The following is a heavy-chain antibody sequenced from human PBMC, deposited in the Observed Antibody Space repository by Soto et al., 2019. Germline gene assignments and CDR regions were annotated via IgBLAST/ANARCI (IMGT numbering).Heavy chain of an antibody. Sequence: SETLSLTCTVSGGSISSDDYYWSWIRQHPGKGLEWIGYIYYTGITYYNPSITSRVSISIDTSHNQFSLNLTSVTVADTAVYHCAREDLRSTNGVVDLSGHGTLLTVSS. J-gene: IGHJ5*02. D-gene: IGHD2-8*01. CDR3: AREDLRSTNGVVDL. CDR2: IYYTGIT. CDR1: GGSISSDDYY. V-gene: IGHV4-31*03.